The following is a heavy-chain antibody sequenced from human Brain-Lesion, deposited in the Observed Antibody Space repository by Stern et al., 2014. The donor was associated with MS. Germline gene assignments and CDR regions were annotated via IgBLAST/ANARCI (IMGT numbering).Heavy chain of an antibody. CDR2: FDPEDGET. CDR3: ATLSPGAGGSYYRHFDY. Sequence: QDQLVQSGAEVKKPGASVKVSCKVSGYTLTELSMHWVRQAPRKGLEWMGGFDPEDGETIYAQKFQGRVTMTEDTSTDTAYMELSSLRSEDTAVYYCATLSPGAGGSYYRHFDYWGQGTLVTVSS. V-gene: IGHV1-24*01. D-gene: IGHD1-26*01. CDR1: GYTLTELS. J-gene: IGHJ4*02.